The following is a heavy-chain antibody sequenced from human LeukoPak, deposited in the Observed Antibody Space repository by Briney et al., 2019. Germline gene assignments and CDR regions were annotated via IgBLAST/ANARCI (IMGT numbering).Heavy chain of an antibody. CDR1: GFTFSTNA. CDR2: IWADGSDQ. Sequence: GRTLRLSCAASGFTFSTNARHWIRQAPGKGLEWVAFIWADGSDQEYADSVKGRFTISRDNSKKTMYLQMNSLRVEDTAVYYCARDPPGSGWALDYWGQGTLVTVSS. V-gene: IGHV3-33*01. D-gene: IGHD6-19*01. J-gene: IGHJ4*02. CDR3: ARDPPGSGWALDY.